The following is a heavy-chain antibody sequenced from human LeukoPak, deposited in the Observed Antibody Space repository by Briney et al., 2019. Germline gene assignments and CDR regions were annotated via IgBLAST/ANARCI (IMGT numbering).Heavy chain of an antibody. D-gene: IGHD1-26*01. J-gene: IGHJ5*02. CDR2: IYYSGST. Sequence: SETLSLTCTVSGGSISPYYWYWIRQPPRKGLGWICYIYYSGSTNYDASLKSRVTISVDTSKNQFSLKLSSVTAADTAVYYCARGHYSGSDPLHWFDTWGQGTLVTVSS. CDR3: ARGHYSGSDPLHWFDT. CDR1: GGSISPYY. V-gene: IGHV4-59*01.